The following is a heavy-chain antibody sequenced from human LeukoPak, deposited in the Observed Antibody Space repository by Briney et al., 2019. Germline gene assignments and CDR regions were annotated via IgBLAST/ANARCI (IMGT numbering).Heavy chain of an antibody. Sequence: GGSLRLSCAASGFTFSSNAMSWVRQAPGKGLEWVSGISGSGLSTDYADSVKGRFTISRGNSKNTLYLQMNSLRAEDTAVYYCARAATDYWGQGTLVTVSS. CDR2: ISGSGLST. CDR3: ARAATDY. CDR1: GFTFSSNA. V-gene: IGHV3-23*01. J-gene: IGHJ4*02.